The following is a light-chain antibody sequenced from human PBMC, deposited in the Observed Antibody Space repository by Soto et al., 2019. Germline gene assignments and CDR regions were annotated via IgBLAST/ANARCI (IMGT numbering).Light chain of an antibody. CDR2: DVS. CDR3: SSYTSSSTLSTYV. Sequence: SVLPQPASVSVSPGQSITISCTRTSSDVGGYNYVSWYQHHPGKAPKLMIYDVSNRPSGVSNRFSGSKSGNTASLIISGLQAEDEADYYCSSYTSSSTLSTYVFGTGTKVTVL. J-gene: IGLJ1*01. CDR1: SSDVGGYNY. V-gene: IGLV2-14*03.